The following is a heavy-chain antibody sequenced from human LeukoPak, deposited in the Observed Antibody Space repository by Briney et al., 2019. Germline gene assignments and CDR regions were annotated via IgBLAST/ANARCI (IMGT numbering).Heavy chain of an antibody. CDR1: GYTFTSYG. D-gene: IGHD3-10*01. CDR3: ARGGYYGSGSFPDY. Sequence: ASGKVSCKASGYTFTSYGINWVRQAPGQGLEWMGWMSADNGNTNYAQKLQDRVTMTTDTSTSTAYMELRSLRSDDTAFYYCARGGYYGSGSFPDYWGQGTLVAVSS. J-gene: IGHJ4*02. CDR2: MSADNGNT. V-gene: IGHV1-18*01.